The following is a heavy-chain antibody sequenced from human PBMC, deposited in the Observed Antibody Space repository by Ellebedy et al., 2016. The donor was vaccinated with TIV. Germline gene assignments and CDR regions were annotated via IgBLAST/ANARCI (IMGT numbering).Heavy chain of an antibody. CDR1: GYSFTSYW. CDR2: IDPSDSYT. D-gene: IGHD3-3*01. V-gene: IGHV5-10-1*01. Sequence: GESLKISCKGSGYSFTSYWIGWVRQMPGKGLEWMGRIDPSDSYTNYSPSFQGHVTISADKSISTAYLQWSSLKASDTAMYYCASSTTYYDFWSGYYAPDVWGQGTTVTVSS. CDR3: ASSTTYYDFWSGYYAPDV. J-gene: IGHJ6*02.